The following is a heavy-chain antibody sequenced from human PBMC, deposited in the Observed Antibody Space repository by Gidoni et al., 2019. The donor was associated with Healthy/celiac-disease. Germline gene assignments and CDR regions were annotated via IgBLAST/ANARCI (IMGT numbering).Heavy chain of an antibody. Sequence: QVQLQESGPGLVTPSETLSLTCTVSGGSISSYYWSWIRQPPGKGLEWIGYIYYSGSTNYNPSLKSRVTISVDTSKNQFSLKLSSVTAADTAVYYCARDRKLLWFGEFSDAFDIWGQGTMVTVSS. D-gene: IGHD3-10*01. CDR2: IYYSGST. CDR1: GGSISSYY. CDR3: ARDRKLLWFGEFSDAFDI. V-gene: IGHV4-59*01. J-gene: IGHJ3*02.